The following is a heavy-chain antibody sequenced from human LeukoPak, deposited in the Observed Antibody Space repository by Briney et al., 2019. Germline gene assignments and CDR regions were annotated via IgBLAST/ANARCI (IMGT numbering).Heavy chain of an antibody. D-gene: IGHD4-17*01. CDR1: GYTFSGFY. Sequence: GASVTVSCKASGYTFSGFYIHWVRQAPGQGLEWMGWINPVLDVANSAQKFQGRVTFTADKSTNTAYMELSSLRSEDTAMYFCARGDSDDSGDFHTFEFWGQGTLVTVSS. CDR3: ARGDSDDSGDFHTFEF. V-gene: IGHV1-2*02. CDR2: INPVLDVA. J-gene: IGHJ4*02.